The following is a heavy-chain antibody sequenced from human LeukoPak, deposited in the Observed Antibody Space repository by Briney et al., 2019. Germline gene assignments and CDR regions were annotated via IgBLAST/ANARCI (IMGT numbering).Heavy chain of an antibody. V-gene: IGHV4-59*08. Sequence: PSETLSLTCTVSGGSISSYYWSWIRQPPGKGLEWIGYIYYSGSTNYNPSLKSRVTISVDTSKNQFSLKLSSVTAADTAVYYCARQVGSVWLFDYWGQGSLVTVSS. J-gene: IGHJ4*02. CDR3: ARQVGSVWLFDY. D-gene: IGHD6-19*01. CDR2: IYYSGST. CDR1: GGSISSYY.